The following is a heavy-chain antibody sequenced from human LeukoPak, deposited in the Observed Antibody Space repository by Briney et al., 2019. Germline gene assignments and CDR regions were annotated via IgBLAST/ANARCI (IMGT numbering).Heavy chain of an antibody. CDR1: GGSFSGYY. D-gene: IGHD3-3*01. CDR2: INHSGST. J-gene: IGHJ6*03. CDR3: ARGRRLFGYYYYYMDV. V-gene: IGHV4-34*01. Sequence: SETLSLTCAVYGGSFSGYYWSWIRQPPGKGLEWIGEINHSGSTNYNPSLKSRVTISVDTSKNQFSLKLSSVTAADTAVYYCARGRRLFGYYYYYMDVWGKGTTVTVSS.